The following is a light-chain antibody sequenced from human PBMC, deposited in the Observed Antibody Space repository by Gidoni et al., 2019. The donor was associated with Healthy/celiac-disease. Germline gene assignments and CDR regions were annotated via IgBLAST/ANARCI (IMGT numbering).Light chain of an antibody. CDR2: AAS. J-gene: IGKJ3*01. V-gene: IGKV1-39*01. CDR1: QSISSY. Sequence: DIQLTQSPSSLSASVGDRVTITCRASQSISSYVNWYQQKPGKAPKLLIYAASSLQGGGPSRFSGSGSVTDFTLTISSLQPEDFATYYCQQSYSTPPLFTFGPGTKVDIK. CDR3: QQSYSTPPLFT.